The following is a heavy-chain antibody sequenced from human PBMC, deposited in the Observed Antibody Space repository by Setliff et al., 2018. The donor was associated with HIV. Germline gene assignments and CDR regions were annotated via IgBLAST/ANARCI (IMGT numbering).Heavy chain of an antibody. V-gene: IGHV4-38-2*02. CDR2: IYYSGST. J-gene: IGHJ4*02. Sequence: SETLSLTCDVSGDSISDGYFWAWIRQTPGKGPEWIATIYYSGSTYYNPSLKSRVTISMDTSKNQFSLKLNSVTAADTAVYYCAKDRSGSYRTFDYWGPGILVTVSS. D-gene: IGHD1-26*01. CDR1: GDSISDGYF. CDR3: AKDRSGSYRTFDY.